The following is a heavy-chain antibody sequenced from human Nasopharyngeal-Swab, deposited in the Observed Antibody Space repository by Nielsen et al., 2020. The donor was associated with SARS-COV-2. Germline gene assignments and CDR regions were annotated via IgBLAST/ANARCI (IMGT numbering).Heavy chain of an antibody. CDR1: GFTFSSYS. V-gene: IGHV3-48*02. CDR2: ISSSSTI. J-gene: IGHJ6*02. Sequence: GGSLRLSCAASGFTFSSYSMNWVRQAPGKGLEWVSYISSSSTIYYADSVKGRFTISRDNAKNSLYLQMNSLRDEDTAVYYCAPAKHSYYYYGMDVWGQGTTVTVSS. CDR3: APAKHSYYYYGMDV.